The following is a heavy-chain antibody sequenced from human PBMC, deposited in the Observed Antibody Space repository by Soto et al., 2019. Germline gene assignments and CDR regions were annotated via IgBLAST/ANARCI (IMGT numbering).Heavy chain of an antibody. CDR2: IYSAGST. J-gene: IGHJ4*01. D-gene: IGHD6-6*01. Sequence: VELVETGGGLIQLGGSLRLSCAVSGLTVSRTQMPWVRQAPGPGLQWVSVIYSAGSTYYANAVKGRCTISRDISENKIFLALIGLSVDYTAVYYCARALEPEYISSNVFGSWGRGTVVNVSS. CDR3: ARALEPEYISSNVFGS. CDR1: GLTVSRTQ. V-gene: IGHV3-53*02.